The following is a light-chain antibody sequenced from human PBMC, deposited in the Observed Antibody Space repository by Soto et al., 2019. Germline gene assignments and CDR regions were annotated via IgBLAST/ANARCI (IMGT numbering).Light chain of an antibody. V-gene: IGKV1-12*01. CDR1: QDIGYW. CDR3: QQSARFPLA. Sequence: IQVTQSPPSVSASVGDRVTITCRASQDIGYWLAWYQQKPGTAPKLLISAASTLPVGVPARFSGSGSGTDFTLTISSLQPEDSATYFCQQSARFPLAFGGGTKVEIK. CDR2: AAS. J-gene: IGKJ4*01.